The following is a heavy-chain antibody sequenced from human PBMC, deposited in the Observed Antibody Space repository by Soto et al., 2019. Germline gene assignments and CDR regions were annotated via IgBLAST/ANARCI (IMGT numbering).Heavy chain of an antibody. CDR3: ARVPPPGYDSKAASYYFDY. CDR2: INHSGST. Sequence: SETLSLTCAVSGGSISSGGYFWSWIRQPPGKGLEWIGEINHSGSTNYNPSLKSRVTISVDTSKNQFSLKLSSVTAADTAVYYCARVPPPGYDSKAASYYFDYWGQGTLVTVSS. V-gene: IGHV4-30-2*01. D-gene: IGHD5-12*01. J-gene: IGHJ4*02. CDR1: GGSISSGGYF.